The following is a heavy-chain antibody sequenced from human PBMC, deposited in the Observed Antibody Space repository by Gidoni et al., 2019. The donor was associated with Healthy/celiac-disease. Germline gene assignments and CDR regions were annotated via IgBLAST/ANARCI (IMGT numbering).Heavy chain of an antibody. J-gene: IGHJ3*02. Sequence: QVQLVQSGAEVKKPGASVKVSCKASGYHFTSYAMHWVRQAPGQRREWMGWINAGNGNTKYSQKFQGRVIITRDTSASTAYMELSSLRSEDTAVYYCARPYSSSWIDAFDIWGQGTMVTVSS. CDR2: INAGNGNT. CDR3: ARPYSSSWIDAFDI. V-gene: IGHV1-3*01. CDR1: GYHFTSYA. D-gene: IGHD6-13*01.